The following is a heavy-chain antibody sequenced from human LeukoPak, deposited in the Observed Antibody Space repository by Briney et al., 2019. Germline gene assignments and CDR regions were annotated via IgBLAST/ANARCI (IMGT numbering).Heavy chain of an antibody. D-gene: IGHD4-17*01. J-gene: IGHJ4*02. CDR2: ISGSGSTT. V-gene: IGHV3-48*03. CDR1: GFTFSSYD. Sequence: PGGSLRLSCAASGFTFSSYDMQWVRQAPGKGLEWVSYISGSGSTTYYADSVKGRFTISRDNAKNSLFLQMNSLRAEDTALYYCARVKTTVTTLDYWGQGTLVTVSS. CDR3: ARVKTTVTTLDY.